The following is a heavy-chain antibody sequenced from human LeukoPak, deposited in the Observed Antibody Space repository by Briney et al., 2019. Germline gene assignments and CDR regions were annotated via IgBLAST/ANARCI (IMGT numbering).Heavy chain of an antibody. J-gene: IGHJ4*02. CDR3: ARDQIGPGTERAPYFDY. V-gene: IGHV4-39*07. CDR2: IYYSGST. D-gene: IGHD1-14*01. CDR1: GGSISSSSYY. Sequence: PSETLSLTCNVSGGSISSSSYYWGWIRQPPGKGLEWIGSIYYSGSTYYNPSLKSRVTITVDTSKNQFSLKLSSVTAADTAVYYCARDQIGPGTERAPYFDYWGQGTLVTVSS.